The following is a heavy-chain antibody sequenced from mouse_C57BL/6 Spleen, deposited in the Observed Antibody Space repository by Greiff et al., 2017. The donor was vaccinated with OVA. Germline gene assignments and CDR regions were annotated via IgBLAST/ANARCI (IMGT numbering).Heavy chain of an antibody. CDR3: AREGTTVVALYYFDY. Sequence: QVQLQQPGTELVKPGASVKLSCKASGYTFTSYWMHWVKQRPGQGLEWIGNINPSNGGTNYNEKFKSKATLTVDKSSSTAYMKLSSLSSKASAVYYGAREGTTVVALYYFDYWGQGTTLTVSS. V-gene: IGHV1-53*01. J-gene: IGHJ2*01. CDR1: GYTFTSYW. CDR2: INPSNGGT. D-gene: IGHD1-1*01.